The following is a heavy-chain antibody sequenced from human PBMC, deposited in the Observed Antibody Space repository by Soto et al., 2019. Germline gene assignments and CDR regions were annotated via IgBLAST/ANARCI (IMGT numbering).Heavy chain of an antibody. CDR2: IYSGGNT. V-gene: IGHV4-59*01. D-gene: IGHD1-26*01. J-gene: IGHJ4*02. CDR1: GGSISSYY. CDR3: GRVKVGATPLGY. Sequence: QVQLQESGPGLVKPSETLSLTCTVSGGSISSYYWSWIRQPPGKGLEWIGYIYSGGNTNYTPSLRSPVTLSVDTAKNQFSLKLSSVTAAYTAGFDCGRVKVGATPLGYWGQGTLVTVSS.